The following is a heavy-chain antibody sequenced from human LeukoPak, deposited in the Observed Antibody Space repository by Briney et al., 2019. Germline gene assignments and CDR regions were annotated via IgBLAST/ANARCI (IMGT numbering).Heavy chain of an antibody. Sequence: GGSLRLSCAASGFTFTSYAMSWVRQAPGKGLEWVSTISDGGSSTFYADSVKGRFTISRDNSKNTLYLQVNSLRAEDTAMYYCARDFDIWGQGTMVTVSS. V-gene: IGHV3-23*01. CDR3: ARDFDI. CDR1: GFTFTSYA. CDR2: ISDGGSST. J-gene: IGHJ3*02.